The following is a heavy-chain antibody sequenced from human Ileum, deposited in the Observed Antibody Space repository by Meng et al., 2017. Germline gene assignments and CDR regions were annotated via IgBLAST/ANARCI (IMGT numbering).Heavy chain of an antibody. CDR1: GYTFIDYY. Sequence: QVHVLNMGAELSSPGASARYSCRASGYTFIDYYIHWVRQARGQGLEWMGRIDPKSGDARHAQKFQDTVTMTRDTSINTVYMELSSLRSDDTAVYYCARVSIADYYQLDYWGQGILVTVSS. CDR2: IDPKSGDA. J-gene: IGHJ4*02. CDR3: ARVSIADYYQLDY. V-gene: IGHV1-2*06. D-gene: IGHD3-9*01.